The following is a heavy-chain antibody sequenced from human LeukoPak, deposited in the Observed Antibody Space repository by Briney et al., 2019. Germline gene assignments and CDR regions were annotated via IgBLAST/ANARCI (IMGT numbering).Heavy chain of an antibody. D-gene: IGHD6-13*01. V-gene: IGHV1-2*02. CDR1: GFTFTGTGYY. CDR2: INPDSGDT. J-gene: IGHJ4*02. CDR3: ARGGAAASPHY. Sequence: VASVKVSCKTSGFTFTGTGYYLHWVRQAPGQGLEWMGWINPDSGDTNSAQKFQGRVTLTRDSSISTAYMELSRLRSDDTAVYYCARGGAAASPHYWGQGTLVTVSS.